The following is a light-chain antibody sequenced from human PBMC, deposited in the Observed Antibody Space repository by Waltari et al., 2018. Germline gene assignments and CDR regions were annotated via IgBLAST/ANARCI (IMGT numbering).Light chain of an antibody. V-gene: IGKV4-1*01. CDR1: QNVLFSSNNENY. Sequence: DIVMTQSPDSLAVSLGERATLNFTSSQNVLFSSNNENYLAWYQQKPGQTPKLLIYWASTRESGVPDRFSGSGSGTDFTLTISSLQAEDVAVYYCQQYYSIPRSFGQGTKLEIK. CDR3: QQYYSIPRS. CDR2: WAS. J-gene: IGKJ2*03.